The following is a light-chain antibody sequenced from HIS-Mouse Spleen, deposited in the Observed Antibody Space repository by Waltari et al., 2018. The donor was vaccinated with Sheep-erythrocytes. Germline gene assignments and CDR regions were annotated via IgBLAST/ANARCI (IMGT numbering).Light chain of an antibody. CDR2: DVS. V-gene: IGLV2-11*01. Sequence: QSALTQPRSVSGSPGQSVTISCTGTSSDVGGYNYVPWYQQHTGKAPKLMIYDVSNRPSGVPDRFSGSKSGNTASLTISGLQAEDEADYYCCSYAGSYNHVFATGTKVTVL. CDR1: SSDVGGYNY. CDR3: CSYAGSYNHV. J-gene: IGLJ1*01.